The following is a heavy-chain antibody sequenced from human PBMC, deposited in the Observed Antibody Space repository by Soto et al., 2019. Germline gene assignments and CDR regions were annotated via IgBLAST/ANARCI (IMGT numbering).Heavy chain of an antibody. J-gene: IGHJ4*02. CDR3: ARDLGWAFDS. D-gene: IGHD6-19*01. CDR1: GFTFSTFS. CDR2: ISGGGRPI. V-gene: IGHV3-48*02. Sequence: EVQLVESGGGSVQPGGSLRLSCAASGFTFSTFSMNWVRQAPGRGLEWISYISGGGRPISYADSVKGRFTISRDNAKNSLYLQRDSLTDEDTAVYYCARDLGWAFDSWGQGTLVNVSS.